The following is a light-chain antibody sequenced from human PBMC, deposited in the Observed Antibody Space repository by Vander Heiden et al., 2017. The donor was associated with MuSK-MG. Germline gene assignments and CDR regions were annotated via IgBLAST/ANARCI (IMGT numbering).Light chain of an antibody. Sequence: QSVLPQPPSASGTPGQRVTISCPGGSSNIGSNTVNWYQPLPGTAPNLLIYRNNQRPSGVPDRFSGSKSGTSASLPISGLQSEDEADYYCAAWDDSLNGVVFGGGTKLTVL. CDR3: AAWDDSLNGVV. V-gene: IGLV1-44*01. CDR2: RNN. CDR1: SSNIGSNT. J-gene: IGLJ2*01.